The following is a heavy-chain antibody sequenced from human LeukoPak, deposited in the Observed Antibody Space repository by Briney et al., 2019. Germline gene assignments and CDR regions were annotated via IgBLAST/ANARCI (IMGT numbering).Heavy chain of an antibody. CDR2: INHSGST. V-gene: IGHV4-34*01. J-gene: IGHJ6*02. CDR3: ARGPSIQLWSDPYYYYGMDV. CDR1: GGSFSGYY. D-gene: IGHD5-18*01. Sequence: SETLSLTCAVYGGSFSGYYWSWIRQPPGKGLEWIGVINHSGSTNYNPSLKSRVTISVDTSKNQFSLKLSSVTAADTAVSYCARGPSIQLWSDPYYYYGMDVWGQGTTVTVSS.